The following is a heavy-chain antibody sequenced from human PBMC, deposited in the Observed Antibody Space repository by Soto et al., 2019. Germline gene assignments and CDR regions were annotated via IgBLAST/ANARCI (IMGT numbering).Heavy chain of an antibody. CDR3: AREEGLLNWFDP. J-gene: IGHJ5*02. CDR1: GFTFSSYS. Sequence: EVQLVESGGGLVQPGGSLRLSCAASGFTFSSYSMNWVRQAPGKGLGWGSYISSSSSTIYYADSVKGRFTISRDNAKNSLYLQMNSLRAEDTAVYYCAREEGLLNWFDPWGQGTLVTVSS. D-gene: IGHD1-26*01. CDR2: ISSSSSTI. V-gene: IGHV3-48*01.